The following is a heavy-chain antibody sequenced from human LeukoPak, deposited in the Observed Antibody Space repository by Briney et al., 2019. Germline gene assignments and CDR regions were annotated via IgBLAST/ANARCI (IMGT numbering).Heavy chain of an antibody. Sequence: SQTLSLTCAISGDSVSSNSAAWNWIRLSPSRGLEWLGRTYYRSKWYNDYVLSVKNRITINADTSKNQFSLQLNSVTPEDTAVYYCARGITVLGYYFDFWGQGTLVTVSS. J-gene: IGHJ4*02. CDR3: ARGITVLGYYFDF. V-gene: IGHV6-1*01. CDR1: GDSVSSNSAA. D-gene: IGHD3-16*01. CDR2: TYYRSKWYN.